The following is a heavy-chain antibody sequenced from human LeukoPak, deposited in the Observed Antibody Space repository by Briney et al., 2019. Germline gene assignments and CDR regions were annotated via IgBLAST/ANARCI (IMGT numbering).Heavy chain of an antibody. V-gene: IGHV4-59*01. CDR1: GGSISSYN. Sequence: SETLSLTCTVSGGSISSYNWSWIRQPPVKGLEWIGYIYYSGSTNYNPSLKSRVTISVDTSKNQFSLKLSSVTAADTAVYYCAVRYSSGWYSYYYYGMDVWGQGTTVTVSS. CDR3: AVRYSSGWYSYYYYGMDV. D-gene: IGHD6-19*01. CDR2: IYYSGST. J-gene: IGHJ6*02.